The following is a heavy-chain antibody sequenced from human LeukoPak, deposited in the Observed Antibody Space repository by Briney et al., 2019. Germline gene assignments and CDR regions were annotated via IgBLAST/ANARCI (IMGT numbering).Heavy chain of an antibody. J-gene: IGHJ4*02. D-gene: IGHD2-2*01. CDR3: ARVLGGSTSYFLPLYYFDY. CDR1: GGSISSGGYY. V-gene: IGHV4-31*03. CDR2: IYYSGSI. Sequence: SQTLSLTCTVAGGSISSGGYYWSWIRQHPGTGLEWIGYIYYSGSIYYNPSLKSRVTISVDTSKSQFSLKLSSVTAADTAVYYCARVLGGSTSYFLPLYYFDYWGQGTLVTVSS.